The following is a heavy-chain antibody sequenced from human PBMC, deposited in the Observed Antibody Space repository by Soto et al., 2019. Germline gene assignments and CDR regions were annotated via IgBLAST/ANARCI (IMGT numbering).Heavy chain of an antibody. CDR1: GFSVTANY. Sequence: EVQVVESGGGLIQPGGSLRLSCEVSGFSVTANYMSWVRQAPGKGLEWVSVIYSGGSTYYIDSVKGRFSTSRDISKNTLYLQMNSLGAEDTAVYYCHGYGYWGQGTLVTVSS. D-gene: IGHD5-12*01. CDR3: HGYGY. V-gene: IGHV3-53*01. CDR2: IYSGGST. J-gene: IGHJ4*02.